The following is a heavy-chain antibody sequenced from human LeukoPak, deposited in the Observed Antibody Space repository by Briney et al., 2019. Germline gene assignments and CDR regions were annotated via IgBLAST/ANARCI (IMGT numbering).Heavy chain of an antibody. V-gene: IGHV4-59*01. CDR1: GGSISSYY. CDR3: ARLVEGSGWYGYYFDY. Sequence: SETLSLTCTVSGGSISSYYWSWIRQPPGKGLEWIGYIYYSGSTNYNPSLKSRVTIPVDTSKNQFSLKLSSVTAADTAVYYCARLVEGSGWYGYYFDYWGQGTLVTVSS. D-gene: IGHD6-19*01. CDR2: IYYSGST. J-gene: IGHJ4*02.